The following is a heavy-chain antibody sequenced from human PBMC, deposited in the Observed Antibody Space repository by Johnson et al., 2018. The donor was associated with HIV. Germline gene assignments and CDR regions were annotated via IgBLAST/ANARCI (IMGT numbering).Heavy chain of an antibody. CDR1: GFTVSSNY. V-gene: IGHV3-7*01. J-gene: IGHJ3*02. CDR2: IKQDGSEK. CDR3: AKHPDAFDI. Sequence: MLLVESGGGLVQPGGSLRLSCTASGFTVSSNYMSWVRQAPGKGLEWVTNIKQDGSEKYYADSVKGRFTISRDNSKNTLYLQMNSLRAEDTAVYYCAKHPDAFDIWGQGTMVTVSS.